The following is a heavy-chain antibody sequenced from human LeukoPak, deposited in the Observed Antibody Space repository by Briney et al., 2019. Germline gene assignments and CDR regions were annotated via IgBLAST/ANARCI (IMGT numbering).Heavy chain of an antibody. Sequence: ASVYVSCKASGYTFTGYYMHWVRQAPGQGLEWMGRINPNSGGTNYAQKFQGRVTMTRDTSISTAYMELSRLGSDDTAVYYCARYSYANRDFDYWGQGTLVTVSS. J-gene: IGHJ4*02. CDR3: ARYSYANRDFDY. CDR2: INPNSGGT. CDR1: GYTFTGYY. V-gene: IGHV1-2*06. D-gene: IGHD5-18*01.